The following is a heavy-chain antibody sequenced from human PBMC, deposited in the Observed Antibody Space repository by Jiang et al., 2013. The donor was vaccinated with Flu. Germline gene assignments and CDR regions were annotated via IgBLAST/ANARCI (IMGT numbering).Heavy chain of an antibody. D-gene: IGHD3-22*01. V-gene: IGHV3-49*03. CDR1: GFTFGDYA. Sequence: LLESGGGLVQPGRSLRLSCTASGFTFGDYAMSWFRQAPGKGLEWVGFIRSKAYGGTTEYAASVKGRFTISRDDSKSIAYLQMNSPKTEDTAVYYCTTDYYDSSGYYSSSGWYFDLWGRGTLVTVSS. J-gene: IGHJ2*01. CDR2: IRSKAYGGTT. CDR3: TTDYYDSSGYYSSSGWYFDL.